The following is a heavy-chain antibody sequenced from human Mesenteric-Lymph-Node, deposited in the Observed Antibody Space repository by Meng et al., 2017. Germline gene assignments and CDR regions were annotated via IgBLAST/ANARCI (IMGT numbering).Heavy chain of an antibody. V-gene: IGHV3-23*01. CDR1: GFTFNSYA. D-gene: IGHD3-3*01. CDR3: AKPGFLEWLLLLDY. Sequence: GGSLRLSCAASGFTFNSYAMNWIRQAPGKGLEWVSAISGSGGSTYYADSVKGRFTISRDNSKNTLYLQMNSLRAEDTAVYYCAKPGFLEWLLLLDYWGQGTLVTVSS. CDR2: ISGSGGST. J-gene: IGHJ4*02.